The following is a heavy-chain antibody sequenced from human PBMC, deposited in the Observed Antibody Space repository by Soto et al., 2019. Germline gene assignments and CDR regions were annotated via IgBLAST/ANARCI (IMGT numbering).Heavy chain of an antibody. CDR2: IIPILRTT. CDR3: ARGYQPLLPFNF. J-gene: IGHJ4*02. Sequence: SVKVSCKASGNTLSSYAFTWLRQAPGKGFELMGTIIPILRTTEYEQKFQGRVTITADESTTTVYMELSGLTSGDTGIYFCARGYQPLLPFNFWGKGTRVTVSS. CDR1: GNTLSSYA. D-gene: IGHD2-15*01. V-gene: IGHV1-69*11.